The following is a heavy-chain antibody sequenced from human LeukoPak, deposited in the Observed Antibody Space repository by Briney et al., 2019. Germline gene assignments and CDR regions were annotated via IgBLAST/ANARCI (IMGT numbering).Heavy chain of an antibody. CDR2: XFGTA. Sequence: XFGTANYAQKFQGRVTITADESTSTAYMELSSLRSEDTAVYYCASSPGTGDSSGYYYCSFDYWGQGTLVTVSS. CDR3: ASSPGTGDSSGYYYCSFDY. D-gene: IGHD3-22*01. J-gene: IGHJ4*02. V-gene: IGHV1-69*01.